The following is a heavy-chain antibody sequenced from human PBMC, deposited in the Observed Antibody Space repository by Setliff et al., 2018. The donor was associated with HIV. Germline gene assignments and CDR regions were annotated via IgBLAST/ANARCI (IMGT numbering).Heavy chain of an antibody. Sequence: LSLTCTVSGGSINSGGYYWTWVRQHPGKGLQWIGYIYYIGGAYYNPSLKSRVTISLGTSKNHFSLNLSSVTAADTAVYYCARESMLRGLRHAVDIWGQGTMVTVSS. D-gene: IGHD3-10*01. CDR3: ARESMLRGLRHAVDI. CDR1: GGSINSGGYY. CDR2: IYYIGGA. J-gene: IGHJ3*02. V-gene: IGHV4-31*03.